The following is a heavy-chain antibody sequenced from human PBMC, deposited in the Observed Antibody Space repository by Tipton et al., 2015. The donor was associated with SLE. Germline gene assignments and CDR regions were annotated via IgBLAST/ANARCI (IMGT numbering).Heavy chain of an antibody. Sequence: TLSLTCTVSGGSISNYYWSWIRQPPGKGLEWIGYIYYSGSTNYNPSLKSRVTISVDTSKNQFSLKLSSVTAADTAVYYCARGGSSSLYYFDYWGQGTLVTVSS. CDR1: GGSISNYY. CDR2: IYYSGST. V-gene: IGHV4-59*12. J-gene: IGHJ4*02. CDR3: ARGGSSSLYYFDY. D-gene: IGHD6-13*01.